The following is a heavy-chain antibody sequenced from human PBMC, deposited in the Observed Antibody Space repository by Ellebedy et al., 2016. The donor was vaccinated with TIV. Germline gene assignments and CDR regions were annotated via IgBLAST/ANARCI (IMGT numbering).Heavy chain of an antibody. CDR2: IHYTGTT. Sequence: MPSETLSVTCTVSGVSISGYYWSWVRQPPGKGLEWIGYIHYTGTTNYNPSLKSRVTISLDTSKNQFSLNLNSVTAADTAVYYCTKTRGWLQPDFHYWGQGSLVTVSS. CDR3: TKTRGWLQPDFHY. V-gene: IGHV4-59*01. D-gene: IGHD5-24*01. CDR1: GVSISGYY. J-gene: IGHJ4*02.